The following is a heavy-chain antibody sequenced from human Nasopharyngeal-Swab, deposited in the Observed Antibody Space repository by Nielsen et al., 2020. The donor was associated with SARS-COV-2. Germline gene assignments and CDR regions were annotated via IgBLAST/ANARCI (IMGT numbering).Heavy chain of an antibody. CDR1: GGAIGIYY. CDR3: ARAKFDYDFPRRGYGMDV. CDR2: IYKSGST. J-gene: IGHJ6*02. D-gene: IGHD3-3*01. Sequence: SETLSLTCTVSGGAIGIYYWSWIRQPAGKGLEWIGRIYKSGSTNYNPSLKSRVTISVDTSKNQFSLKLSSVTAADTAVYYCARAKFDYDFPRRGYGMDVWGQGTTVTVSS. V-gene: IGHV4-4*07.